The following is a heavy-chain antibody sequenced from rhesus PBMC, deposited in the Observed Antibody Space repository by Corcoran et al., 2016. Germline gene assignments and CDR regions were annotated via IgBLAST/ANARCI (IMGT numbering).Heavy chain of an antibody. V-gene: IGHV4-173*01. Sequence: QLQLQESGPGLVKPSETLSLTCAVSGGFISSNYWRCIRQPPGMGPEWIGRISGRGGRTDYNPSLTSRVTISTDTSKNQFSLKLSSVTAADTAVYYCARDRILYSNSDAFDFWGQGLRVTVSS. J-gene: IGHJ3*01. CDR3: ARDRILYSNSDAFDF. D-gene: IGHD4-23*01. CDR1: GGFISSNY. CDR2: ISGRGGRT.